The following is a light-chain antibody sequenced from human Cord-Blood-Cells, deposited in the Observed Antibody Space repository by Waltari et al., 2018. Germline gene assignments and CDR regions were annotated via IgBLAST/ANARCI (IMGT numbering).Light chain of an antibody. CDR3: CSYAGSSTYV. J-gene: IGLJ1*01. CDR2: EVS. CDR1: SSDVWSYNL. V-gene: IGLV2-23*02. Sequence: QSALTKPASVSGSPGQLLTISCTGTSSDVWSYNLVSWYQQPPGKAPKLLVYEVSKRPSGVSNRFSGSKSGNTASLTISGLQAEDEADYYCCSYAGSSTYVFGTGTKVTVL.